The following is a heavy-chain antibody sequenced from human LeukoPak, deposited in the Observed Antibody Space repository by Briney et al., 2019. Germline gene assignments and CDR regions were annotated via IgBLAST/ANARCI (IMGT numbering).Heavy chain of an antibody. Sequence: GGSLRLSCAASGFTVSSNYMSWVRQAPGKGLEWVSVIYSGGSTHYADSVKGRFTISRDNSKNTLYLQMNSLRAEDTAVYYCARDSGSGSYLDGYYYYGMDVWGQGTTVTVSS. D-gene: IGHD3-10*01. CDR3: ARDSGSGSYLDGYYYYGMDV. CDR2: IYSGGST. J-gene: IGHJ6*02. CDR1: GFTVSSNY. V-gene: IGHV3-66*01.